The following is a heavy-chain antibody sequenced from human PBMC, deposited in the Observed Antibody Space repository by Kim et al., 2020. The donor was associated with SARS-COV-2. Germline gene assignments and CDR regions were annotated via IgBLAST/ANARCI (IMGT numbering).Heavy chain of an antibody. D-gene: IGHD5-12*01. CDR2: IIPIFGTA. CDR1: GGTFSSYA. Sequence: SVKVSCKASGGTFSSYAISWVRQAPGQGLEWMGGIIPIFGTANYAQKFQGRVTITADESTSTAYMELSSLRSEDTAVYYCARQTNIRKYSGYDFDYWGQGTLVTVSS. J-gene: IGHJ4*02. V-gene: IGHV1-69*13. CDR3: ARQTNIRKYSGYDFDY.